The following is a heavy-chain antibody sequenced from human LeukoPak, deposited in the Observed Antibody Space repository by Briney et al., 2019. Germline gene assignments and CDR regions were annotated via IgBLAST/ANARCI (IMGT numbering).Heavy chain of an antibody. D-gene: IGHD3-10*01. Sequence: SETLSLTCTVSGGSITTHYWSWIRQSAGKGLEWLGRVYASGSTNYNPFLKSRLTMSVDASKNQFSLKLSSVTAADTAVYYCAMYYGSGSPYYYYGMDVWGQGTTVTVSS. J-gene: IGHJ6*02. V-gene: IGHV4-4*07. CDR2: VYASGST. CDR1: GGSITTHY. CDR3: AMYYGSGSPYYYYGMDV.